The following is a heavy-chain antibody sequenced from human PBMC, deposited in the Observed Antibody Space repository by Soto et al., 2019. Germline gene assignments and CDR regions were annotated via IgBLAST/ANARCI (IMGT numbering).Heavy chain of an antibody. CDR3: ARGEDEGAELDY. CDR2: IYYSGST. CDR1: GGSISSGGYY. D-gene: IGHD1-26*01. Sequence: QVQLQESGPGLVKPSQTLSLTCTVSGGSISSGGYYWSWIRQHPGKGLEWIGYIYYSGSTYYNPSLKSRVTIPVDTSKNQFSLKLSSVTAADTAVYYCARGEDEGAELDYWGQGTLVTVSS. V-gene: IGHV4-31*03. J-gene: IGHJ4*02.